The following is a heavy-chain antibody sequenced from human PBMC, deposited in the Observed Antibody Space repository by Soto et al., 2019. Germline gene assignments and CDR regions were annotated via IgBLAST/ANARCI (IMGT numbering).Heavy chain of an antibody. Sequence: PSETLSLTCTVSGGSISSGGYYWSWIRQHPGKGLEWIGYIYYSGSTYYNPSLKSRVTISVDTSKNQFSLKLSSVTAADTAVYYCASVGYSSSTRCYEPAGMAVWGKGTTVPVSS. J-gene: IGHJ6*04. CDR3: ASVGYSSSTRCYEPAGMAV. CDR2: IYYSGST. V-gene: IGHV4-31*03. CDR1: GGSISSGGYY. D-gene: IGHD2-2*01.